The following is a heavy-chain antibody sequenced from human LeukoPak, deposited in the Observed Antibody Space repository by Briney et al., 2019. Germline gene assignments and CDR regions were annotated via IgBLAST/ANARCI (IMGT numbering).Heavy chain of an antibody. V-gene: IGHV3-13*01. J-gene: IGHJ4*02. Sequence: GGSLRLSCAASGFTFSSYDMHWVRQATGKGLEWVSAIGTAGDTYYPGSVKGRFTISRENAKNSLYLQMNSLRAGDTAVYYCARVSGAAAGWSNFDYWGQGTLVTVSS. D-gene: IGHD6-13*01. CDR2: IGTAGDT. CDR1: GFTFSSYD. CDR3: ARVSGAAAGWSNFDY.